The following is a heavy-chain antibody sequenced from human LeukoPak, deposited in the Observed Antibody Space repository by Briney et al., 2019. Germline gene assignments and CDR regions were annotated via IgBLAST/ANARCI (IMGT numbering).Heavy chain of an antibody. J-gene: IGHJ4*02. CDR2: IYYSGST. CDR3: ARDVGANSFDY. CDR1: GGSISSYY. Sequence: SETLSLTCTVSGGSISSYYWSWIRQPPGKGLEWIGYIYYSGSTNYNPSLKSRVTIPVDTSKNQFSLKLSSVTAADTAVYYCARDVGANSFDYWGQGTLVTVSS. V-gene: IGHV4-59*01. D-gene: IGHD1-26*01.